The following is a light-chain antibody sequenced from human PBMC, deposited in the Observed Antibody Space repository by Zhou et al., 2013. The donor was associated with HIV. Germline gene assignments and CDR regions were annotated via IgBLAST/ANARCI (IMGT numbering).Light chain of an antibody. CDR2: DAS. V-gene: IGKV1-5*01. Sequence: DIQMTQSPSTLSASVGDRVTITCRASQSINDWLAWYQQKPGKAPKLLIYDASNLETGVPSRFSGSGSGTDFTFTISSLQPEDFATYYCLQHNSYPQLTFGGGTKVEIK. CDR1: QSINDW. CDR3: LQHNSYPQLT. J-gene: IGKJ4*01.